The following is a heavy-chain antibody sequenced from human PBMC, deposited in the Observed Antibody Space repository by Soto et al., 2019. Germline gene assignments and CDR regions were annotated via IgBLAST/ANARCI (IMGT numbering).Heavy chain of an antibody. CDR3: AKALTPYDYVWGSYRYGPLGLDY. CDR2: ISGSGGST. D-gene: IGHD3-16*02. CDR1: GFTFSSYA. Sequence: GGSLRLSCAASGFTFSSYAMSWVRQAPGKGLEWVSAISGSGGSTYYADSVKGRFTISRDNSKNTLYLQMNSLRAEDTAVYYCAKALTPYDYVWGSYRYGPLGLDYWGQGTLVTVSS. V-gene: IGHV3-23*01. J-gene: IGHJ4*02.